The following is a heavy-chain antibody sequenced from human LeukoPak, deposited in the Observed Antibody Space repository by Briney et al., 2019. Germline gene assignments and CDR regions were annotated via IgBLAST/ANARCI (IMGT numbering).Heavy chain of an antibody. CDR2: IYHSGST. V-gene: IGHV4-30-2*01. Sequence: SETLSLTCAVSGGSISSGGYSWSWIRQPPGKGLEWIGYIYHSGSTYYNPSLKSRVTISVDKSKNQFSLKLSSVTAADTAVYYCARELRITMVRGADYFDYWGQGTLVTVSS. CDR1: GGSISSGGYS. CDR3: ARELRITMVRGADYFDY. J-gene: IGHJ4*02. D-gene: IGHD3-10*01.